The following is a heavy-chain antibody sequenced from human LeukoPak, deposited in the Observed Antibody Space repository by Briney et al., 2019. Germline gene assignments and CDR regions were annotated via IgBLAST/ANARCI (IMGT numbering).Heavy chain of an antibody. J-gene: IGHJ6*04. CDR3: ARLRGGYYGSEEYYYYYGMDV. Sequence: GGPLRLSCAASGFTFSSYSMTWVRKAPGKGLEWVSSISSSSSYIYYADSVRGRFTISRDNAKNSLYLQMNSLRAEDTAVYYCARLRGGYYGSEEYYYYYGMDVWGKGTTVTVSS. D-gene: IGHD3-10*01. CDR2: ISSSSSYI. V-gene: IGHV3-21*01. CDR1: GFTFSSYS.